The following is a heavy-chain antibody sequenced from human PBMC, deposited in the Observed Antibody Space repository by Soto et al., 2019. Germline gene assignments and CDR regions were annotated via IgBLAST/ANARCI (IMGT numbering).Heavy chain of an antibody. D-gene: IGHD2-2*01. CDR2: IIPISDTT. J-gene: IGHJ6*02. V-gene: IGHV1-69*13. Sequence: SVKVCCEAPGVTFSSYSISWARQDPGQGLEWMGGIIPISDTTNYAQKFQGRVTITADESTSTAYMELSSLRSEDTAVYYCARSQGSSTSLEIYYYYYYGMDVWGQGTTVTVSS. CDR1: GVTFSSYS. CDR3: ARSQGSSTSLEIYYYYYYGMDV.